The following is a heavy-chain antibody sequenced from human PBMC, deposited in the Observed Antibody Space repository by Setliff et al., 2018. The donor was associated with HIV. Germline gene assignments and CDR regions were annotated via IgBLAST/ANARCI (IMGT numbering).Heavy chain of an antibody. Sequence: SCAPSGFTSSTYWMSWVRQAPGRGLEWVANIKQDGSAKYYVDSVKGRFTISRDNANSSLFLEMNSLRVEDAAVYYCARRSGCGAGNCMDVWGKGTTVTVSS. J-gene: IGHJ6*03. V-gene: IGHV3-7*03. D-gene: IGHD2-21*01. CDR2: IKQDGSAK. CDR3: ARRSGCGAGNCMDV. CDR1: GFTSSTYW.